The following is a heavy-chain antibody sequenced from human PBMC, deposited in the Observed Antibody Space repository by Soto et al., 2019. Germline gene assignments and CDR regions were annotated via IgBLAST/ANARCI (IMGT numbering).Heavy chain of an antibody. D-gene: IGHD3-9*01. V-gene: IGHV3-74*01. CDR1: GFTFSSYW. J-gene: IGHJ4*02. CDR3: ARTGHYDILTGFDF. CDR2: INSDGSST. Sequence: PGGSLRLSCAASGFTFSSYWMHWVRQAPGKGLVWVSRINSDGSSTSYADSVKGRFTISRDNSKNTLYLQMNSLRAEDTAVYYCARTGHYDILTGFDFWGPGTLVTVSS.